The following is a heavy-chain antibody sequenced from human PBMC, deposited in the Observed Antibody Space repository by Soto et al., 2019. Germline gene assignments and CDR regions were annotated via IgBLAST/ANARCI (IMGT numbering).Heavy chain of an antibody. Sequence: GGSLRLSCSASGFTFSTYAMHWVRQAPGKGLEWVAVISYDGSNKYYTDSVKGRFIISRDNSKNTLYLQMNSLRAEDTAVYYCARHKRDLRFLEWSYYFDSWGQGTLVTVSS. CDR3: ARHKRDLRFLEWSYYFDS. D-gene: IGHD3-3*01. CDR1: GFTFSTYA. J-gene: IGHJ4*02. V-gene: IGHV3-30-3*01. CDR2: ISYDGSNK.